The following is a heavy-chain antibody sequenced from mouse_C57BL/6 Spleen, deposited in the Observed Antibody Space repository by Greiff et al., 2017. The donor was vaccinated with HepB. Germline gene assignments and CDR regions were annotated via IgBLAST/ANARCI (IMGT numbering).Heavy chain of an antibody. CDR1: GFTFSDYG. D-gene: IGHD1-1*01. V-gene: IGHV5-17*01. Sequence: EVQGVESGGGLVKPGGSLKLSCAASGFTFSDYGMHWVRQAPEKGLEWVAYISSGSSTIYYADTVKGRFTISRDNAKNTLFLQMTSLRSEETAMYYCARESQNYYGSSYFDYWGQGTTLTVSS. CDR3: ARESQNYYGSSYFDY. J-gene: IGHJ2*01. CDR2: ISSGSSTI.